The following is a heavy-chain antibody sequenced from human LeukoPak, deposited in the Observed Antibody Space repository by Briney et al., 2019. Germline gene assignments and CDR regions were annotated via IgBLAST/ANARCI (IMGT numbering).Heavy chain of an antibody. V-gene: IGHV4-59*01. CDR1: SGSISTYY. CDR3: ARSYSSDGYYYYGMDV. J-gene: IGHJ6*02. D-gene: IGHD6-25*01. Sequence: SETLSLTCTVSSGSISTYYWSWIRQPPGKGLQWIGYIYYTGSTNCNSSLKSRVTISLDTSKNQFSLRLSSVTAADTAVYYCARSYSSDGYYYYGMDVWGQGTTVTVSS. CDR2: IYYTGST.